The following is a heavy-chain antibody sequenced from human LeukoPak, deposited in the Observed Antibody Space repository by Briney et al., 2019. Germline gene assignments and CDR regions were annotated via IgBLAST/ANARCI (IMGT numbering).Heavy chain of an antibody. V-gene: IGHV1-8*01. J-gene: IGHJ4*02. CDR1: GYTFTNYD. Sequence: ASVKVSCKASGYTFTNYDINWVRQATGQGLEWMGWMNPNSGNTGYAQKFQGRVTMTRNTSISTAYMELSSLRSEDAAVYYCARGRFWNSHGGGENWGQGTLVTVSS. D-gene: IGHD1-7*01. CDR3: ARGRFWNSHGGGEN. CDR2: MNPNSGNT.